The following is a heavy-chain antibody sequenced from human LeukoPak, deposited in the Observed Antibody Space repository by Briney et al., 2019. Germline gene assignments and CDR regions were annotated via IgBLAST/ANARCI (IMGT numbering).Heavy chain of an antibody. CDR2: INPNSGGT. Sequence: ASVKVSCKASGYTFTGYYMHWVRQAPGQGLEWMGWINPNSGGTNYAQKFQGRVTMTRDTSISTAYMELSRLRSDGTAVYYCARAPSTVTTSRLGYWGQGTLVTVSS. CDR3: ARAPSTVTTSRLGY. CDR1: GYTFTGYY. D-gene: IGHD4-17*01. V-gene: IGHV1-2*02. J-gene: IGHJ4*02.